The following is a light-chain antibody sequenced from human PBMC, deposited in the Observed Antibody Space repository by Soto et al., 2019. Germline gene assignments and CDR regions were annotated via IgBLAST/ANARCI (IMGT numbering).Light chain of an antibody. CDR1: QTFRSNY. J-gene: IGKJ4*01. Sequence: EIVLTQSPGTLSLSPGERATLSCRASQTFRSNYLAWYQQKPGQAPRLLIYEASTRATGIPDRFSGSGSGTDFTLTVTGLEPEDFAVYYCQQYVNSPLTFGGGSKVEIK. V-gene: IGKV3-20*01. CDR3: QQYVNSPLT. CDR2: EAS.